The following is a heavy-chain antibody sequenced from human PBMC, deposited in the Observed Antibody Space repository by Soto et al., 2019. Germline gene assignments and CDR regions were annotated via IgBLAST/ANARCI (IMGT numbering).Heavy chain of an antibody. CDR1: GFTFGTTD. D-gene: IGHD3-10*01. Sequence: QLLQSGGGLVQPGGALTLSCAASGFTFGTTDMSWVRQAPGEGLEWVSTIDGSGGITYYADSVKGRFTISRDNPRTTVYLQMNSLRGDDTALYYCVKNSGWFNTWGQGALVTVSS. CDR3: VKNSGWFNT. V-gene: IGHV3-23*01. J-gene: IGHJ5*02. CDR2: IDGSGGIT.